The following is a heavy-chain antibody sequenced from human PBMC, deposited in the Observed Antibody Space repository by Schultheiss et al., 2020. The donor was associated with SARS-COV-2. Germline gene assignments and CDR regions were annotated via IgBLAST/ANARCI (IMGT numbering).Heavy chain of an antibody. CDR1: GFTFSNAW. CDR2: IYHSGST. CDR3: ARVLPYDYVWGSYRYCFDY. D-gene: IGHD3-16*02. J-gene: IGHJ4*02. Sequence: GSLRLSCAASGFTFSNAWMSWVRQAPGKGLEWIGSIYHSGSTNYNPSLKSRVTMSVDTSKNQFSLKLSSVTAADTAVYYCARVLPYDYVWGSYRYCFDYWGQGTLVTVSS. V-gene: IGHV4-4*02.